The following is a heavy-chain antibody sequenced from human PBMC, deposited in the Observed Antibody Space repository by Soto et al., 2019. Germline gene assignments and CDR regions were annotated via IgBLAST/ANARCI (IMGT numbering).Heavy chain of an antibody. CDR3: ARGGYYGSGHFDY. D-gene: IGHD3-10*01. CDR2: IRACNGNT. J-gene: IGHJ4*02. Sequence: QVQLMQSGAEVKKPGASVKVSCKASGYTFTSYGISCVRQAPEQVLEWMGWIRACNGNTNYAHKIQGRVTLPTDTATSTAYMELRSLRSDDTAVYYCARGGYYGSGHFDYWGQGTLVTVSS. CDR1: GYTFTSYG. V-gene: IGHV1-18*04.